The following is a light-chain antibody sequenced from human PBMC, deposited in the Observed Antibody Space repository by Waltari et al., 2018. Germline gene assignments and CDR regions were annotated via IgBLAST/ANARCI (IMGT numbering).Light chain of an antibody. J-gene: IGLJ1*01. Sequence: QSALTQPASVSGSPGQSLTISCTGTSSDVGGYHYVSWYQQHPGTAPKLMIYDVSNRPSGVSDRFSGSKSGTTASLTISGLQAEDEADYYCSSYASTSPYVFGTGTKVTVL. CDR2: DVS. V-gene: IGLV2-14*03. CDR3: SSYASTSPYV. CDR1: SSDVGGYHY.